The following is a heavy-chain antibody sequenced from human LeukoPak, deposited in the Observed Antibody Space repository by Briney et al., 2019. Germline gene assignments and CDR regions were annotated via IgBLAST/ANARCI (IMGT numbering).Heavy chain of an antibody. CDR3: ARDSSGMDV. J-gene: IGHJ6*02. CDR2: IYYSGII. V-gene: IGHV4-61*01. Sequence: SETMSLTCNVSGGSISSYTYYWSWIRQPPGKGLEWIGYIYYSGIINYNPSLKSRVTISADTSKNQFSLKLTSVTAADTAVYFCARDSSGMDVWGQGTTVTVSS. CDR1: GGSISSYTYY.